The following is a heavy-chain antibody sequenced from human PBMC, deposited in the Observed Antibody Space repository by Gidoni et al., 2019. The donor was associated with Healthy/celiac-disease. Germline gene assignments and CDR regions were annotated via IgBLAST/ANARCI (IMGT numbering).Heavy chain of an antibody. CDR2: ISGSGGST. CDR1: GFTFSSYA. V-gene: IGHV3-23*01. J-gene: IGHJ4*02. CDR3: AKVRISMITFGGNDY. Sequence: EVQLLESGGGLVQPGGSLRLSCAASGFTFSSYAMSWVRPAPGKGLEWVSAISGSGGSTYYADSVKGRLTISRDNSKNTLYLQMNSLRAEDTAVYYCAKVRISMITFGGNDYWGQGTLVTVSS. D-gene: IGHD3-16*01.